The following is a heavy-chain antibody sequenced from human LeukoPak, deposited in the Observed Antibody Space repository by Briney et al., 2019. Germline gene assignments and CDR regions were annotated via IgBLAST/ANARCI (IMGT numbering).Heavy chain of an antibody. V-gene: IGHV4-59*08. Sequence: SETLSLTCTVSGGSISSYYWSWIRQPPGKGLEWIGYIYYSGSTNYNPSLKSRVTISGDTSKNQFSLKLSSVTAADTAVYYCAGYENLYWYFDLWGRGTLVTVSS. D-gene: IGHD2-2*01. CDR3: AGYENLYWYFDL. CDR1: GGSISSYY. CDR2: IYYSGST. J-gene: IGHJ2*01.